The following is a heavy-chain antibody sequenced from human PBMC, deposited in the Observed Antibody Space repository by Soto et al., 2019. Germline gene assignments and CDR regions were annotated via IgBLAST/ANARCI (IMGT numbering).Heavy chain of an antibody. CDR3: AKNGGDYYGSGSYDMINYYYYMDV. D-gene: IGHD3-10*01. J-gene: IGHJ6*03. V-gene: IGHV3-23*01. CDR1: GFSFSSYA. Sequence: GGSLRLSCAASGFSFSSYAMSWVRQAPGKGLEWVSGTSGNGGGTYYGDSVKGRFTISRDNSKNTMFLQMNSLRAEDAAVYYCAKNGGDYYGSGSYDMINYYYYMDVWGKGTTVTVSS. CDR2: TSGNGGGT.